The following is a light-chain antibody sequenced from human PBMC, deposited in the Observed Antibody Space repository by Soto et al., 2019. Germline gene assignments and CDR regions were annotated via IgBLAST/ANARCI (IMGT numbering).Light chain of an antibody. J-gene: IGKJ4*01. CDR2: GAS. V-gene: IGKV3-20*01. CDR1: QSVSSSY. CDR3: QQYGSSQLT. Sequence: DSVFTQSPGTRSVXPXXXXXXPXXXSQSVSSSYLAWYQQKPGQAPRLLIYGASSRATGSPDRCSGSGSGTALTLIISSLEHEDFAVYYCQQYGSSQLTFGGGTKVDIK.